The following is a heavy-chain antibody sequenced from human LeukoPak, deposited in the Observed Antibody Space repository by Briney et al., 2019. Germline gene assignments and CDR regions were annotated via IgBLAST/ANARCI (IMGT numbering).Heavy chain of an antibody. CDR1: GYTFTSYY. V-gene: IGHV1-46*01. D-gene: IGHD3-10*01. CDR3: ARDNSVGDIAWWFDP. J-gene: IGHJ5*02. Sequence: ASVKVSCKASGYTFTSYYMHWVRQAPGQGLEWMGIINPSGESTGYAQKFQGRVTLTRDMSTSTDYMELRSLKSEDTAVYYCARDNSVGDIAWWFDPWGQGTLVTVSS. CDR2: INPSGEST.